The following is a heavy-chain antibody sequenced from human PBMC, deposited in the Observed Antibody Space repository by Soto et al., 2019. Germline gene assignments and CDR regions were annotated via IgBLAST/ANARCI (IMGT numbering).Heavy chain of an antibody. CDR2: INPSGGST. D-gene: IGHD2-2*01. V-gene: IGHV1-46*03. Sequence: VASVKVSCKASGYTFTSYYMHWVRQAPGQGLEWMGIINPSGGSTSYAQKFQGRVTMTRDTSTSTVYMELSSLRSEDTAVYYCATYCSSTSCYPDDAFDIWGQGTMVTVSS. J-gene: IGHJ3*02. CDR3: ATYCSSTSCYPDDAFDI. CDR1: GYTFTSYY.